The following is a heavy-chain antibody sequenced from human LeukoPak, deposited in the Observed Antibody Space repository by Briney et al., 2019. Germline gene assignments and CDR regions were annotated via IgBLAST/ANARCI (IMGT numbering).Heavy chain of an antibody. D-gene: IGHD2-2*01. CDR1: GFTFSDYY. CDR2: ISSSSSYT. CDR3: AREPGPAAPPVDY. Sequence: GGSLRLSCAASGFTFSDYYMSWIRQAPGKGLEWVSYISSSSSYTNYADSVKGRFTISRDNAKNSLYLQMNSLRAEDTAVYYCAREPGPAAPPVDYWGQGTLVTVSS. J-gene: IGHJ4*02. V-gene: IGHV3-11*06.